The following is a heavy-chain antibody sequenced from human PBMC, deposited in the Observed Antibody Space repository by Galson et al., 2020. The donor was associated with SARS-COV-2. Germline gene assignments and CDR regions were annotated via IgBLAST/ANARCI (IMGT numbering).Heavy chain of an antibody. CDR3: AREGYSYGYYLDF. Sequence: GGSLRLSCAASGFTFSSYGMHWVRQAPGKGLEWVASISYNSDYIYYADSVKGRFTISRDNAKDSLYLQMNSLRAEDTAVYFCAREGYSYGYYLDFWGQGTLVTVSS. CDR1: GFTFSSYG. D-gene: IGHD5-18*01. CDR2: ISYNSDYI. V-gene: IGHV3-21*01. J-gene: IGHJ4*02.